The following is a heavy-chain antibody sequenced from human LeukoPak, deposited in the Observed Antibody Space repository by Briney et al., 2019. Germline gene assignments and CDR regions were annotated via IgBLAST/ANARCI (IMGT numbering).Heavy chain of an antibody. D-gene: IGHD3-3*01. V-gene: IGHV3-30*02. CDR3: AKTYYDFWSGSGCFDY. Sequence: GGSLRLSCAASGFTFSSYGMYWVRQAPGKGLEWVAFIGSNKYYADSVKGRFTISRDNSKNTLYLQMNSLRAEDTAVYYCAKTYYDFWSGSGCFDYWGQGTLVTVSS. J-gene: IGHJ4*02. CDR2: IGSNK. CDR1: GFTFSSYG.